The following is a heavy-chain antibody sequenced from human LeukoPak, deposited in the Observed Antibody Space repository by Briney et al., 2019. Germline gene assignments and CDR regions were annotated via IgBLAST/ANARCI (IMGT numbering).Heavy chain of an antibody. CDR3: ARVLTTVTRNYYGMDV. D-gene: IGHD4-17*01. Sequence: PSETLSLTCAVYGGSFSGYYWSWIRQPPGKGLEWIGEINHSGSTNYNPSLKSRVTISVDTSKNQFSLKLSSVTAADTAVYYCARVLTTVTRNYYGMDVWGQGTTVTVSS. CDR1: GGSFSGYY. V-gene: IGHV4-34*01. CDR2: INHSGST. J-gene: IGHJ6*02.